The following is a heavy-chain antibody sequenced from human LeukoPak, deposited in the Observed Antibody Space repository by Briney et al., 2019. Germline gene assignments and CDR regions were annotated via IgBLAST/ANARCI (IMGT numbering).Heavy chain of an antibody. V-gene: IGHV3-23*01. CDR2: LSGNGNTI. CDR1: GFTFSTYA. Sequence: GGSVRLSCAASGFTFSTYAMSWVRQAPGKGLECVSALSGNGNTIYYADSVKGRFTISRDNSKNTLSLQMNSLRAEDTAVYYCAKALYGGHDYWGQGTLVTVSS. J-gene: IGHJ4*02. CDR3: AKALYGGHDY. D-gene: IGHD4-23*01.